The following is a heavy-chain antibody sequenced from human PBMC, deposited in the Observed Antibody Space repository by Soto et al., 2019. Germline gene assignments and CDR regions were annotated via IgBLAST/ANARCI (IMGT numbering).Heavy chain of an antibody. CDR1: GGSISSSSYY. CDR3: ARPGDDAFDI. CDR2: IYYSGST. Sequence: QLQLQESGPGLVKPSDTLSLTCTVSGGSISSSSYYWGWIRQPPGKGLEGIGSIYYSGSTYYNPSLKSRVTISVDTSKNQFSLKLSSVTAADTAVYYCARPGDDAFDIWGQGTMVTVSS. V-gene: IGHV4-39*01. J-gene: IGHJ3*02.